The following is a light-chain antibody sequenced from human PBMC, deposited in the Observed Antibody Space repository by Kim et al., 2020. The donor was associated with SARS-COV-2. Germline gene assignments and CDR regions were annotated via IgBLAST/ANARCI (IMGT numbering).Light chain of an antibody. CDR1: SSNIEGNY. V-gene: IGLV1-47*01. CDR2: RNN. Sequence: QSVLTQPPSASGTPGQRVAISCSGSSSNIEGNYVSWYQHFPGTAPKLLIYRNNQRPSGVSDRFSGSKSGTSASLAIDGLRSDDEAVYYCAAWDDSLNGQVFGGGTQLTVL. CDR3: AAWDDSLNGQV. J-gene: IGLJ3*02.